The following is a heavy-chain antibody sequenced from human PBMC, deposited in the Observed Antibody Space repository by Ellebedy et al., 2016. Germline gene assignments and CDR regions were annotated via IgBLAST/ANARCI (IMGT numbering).Heavy chain of an antibody. CDR1: GGTFSSYS. Sequence: ASVKVSCKASGGTFSSYSISWVQQAPGQGLEWMGGIIPIFGTANYAQKFQGRVTITADESTSTAYMELSSLRSEDTAVYYCARGSAARPWWFDPWGQGTLVTVSS. V-gene: IGHV1-69*13. CDR3: ARGSAARPWWFDP. D-gene: IGHD6-6*01. CDR2: IIPIFGTA. J-gene: IGHJ5*02.